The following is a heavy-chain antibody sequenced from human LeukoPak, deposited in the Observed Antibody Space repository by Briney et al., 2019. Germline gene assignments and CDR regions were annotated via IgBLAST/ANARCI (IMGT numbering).Heavy chain of an antibody. J-gene: IGHJ4*02. D-gene: IGHD5-12*01. CDR2: ISGSGGST. Sequence: GGSLRLSCAASGFTFSSYAMSWVRQAPGKGLEWVSAISGSGGSTYYAASVKGRFTISRDTSKNTLCLQMNRLRAADTAVYYCAKAEIVATPGDEGWAIAFDYWGQKTLVTVSS. CDR3: AKAEIVATPGDEGWAIAFDY. CDR1: GFTFSSYA. V-gene: IGHV3-23*01.